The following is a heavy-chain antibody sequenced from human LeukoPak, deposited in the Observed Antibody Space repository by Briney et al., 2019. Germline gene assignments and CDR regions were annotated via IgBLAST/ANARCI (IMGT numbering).Heavy chain of an antibody. V-gene: IGHV1-18*01. D-gene: IGHD1-26*01. J-gene: IGHJ4*02. CDR3: ARRVGTTYFDD. CDR2: ISAYNGNT. CDR1: GYTFTSYG. Sequence: ASVKVSCKASGYTFTSYGISWVRQAPGQGLEWRGWISAYNGNTNYVQELQGRVTMTTDTSTNTAYMVLRSLRSDDTAVYYCARRVGTTYFDDWGQGTLVTVSS.